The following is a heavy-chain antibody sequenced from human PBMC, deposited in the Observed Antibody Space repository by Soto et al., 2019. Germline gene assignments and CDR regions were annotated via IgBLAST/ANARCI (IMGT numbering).Heavy chain of an antibody. D-gene: IGHD2-8*01. CDR3: ASAPSMVCRGTDGQDV. V-gene: IGHV4-34*01. Sequence: SETLSLTCAVYGGSFSGYYWSWARQPTGKGLEWIGEVNHSGSTSYNPSVRSRAAIPGDTPKSQFTLKLNAVTAADTAVSNYASAPSMVCRGTDGQDVWGQGTTVTVS. J-gene: IGHJ6*02. CDR1: GGSFSGYY. CDR2: VNHSGST.